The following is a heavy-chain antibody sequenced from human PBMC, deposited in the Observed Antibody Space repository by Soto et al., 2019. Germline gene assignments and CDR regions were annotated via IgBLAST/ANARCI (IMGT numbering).Heavy chain of an antibody. CDR2: IIPILGIA. V-gene: IGHV1-69*02. Sequence: QVQLVQSGAEVKKPGSSVKVSCKASGGTFSSYTISWVRQAPGQGLEWMGRIIPILGIANYAQKFQGRVTITADKSTSTAYMELSSLRSEDTAVYYCARAIVGAIHPFAYWGQGTLVTVSS. CDR1: GGTFSSYT. CDR3: ARAIVGAIHPFAY. J-gene: IGHJ4*02. D-gene: IGHD1-26*01.